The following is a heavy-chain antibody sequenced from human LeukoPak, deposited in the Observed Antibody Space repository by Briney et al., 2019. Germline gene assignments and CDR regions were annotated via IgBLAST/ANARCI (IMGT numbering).Heavy chain of an antibody. CDR2: IYYSGST. CDR1: GGSISSYY. D-gene: IGHD2-15*01. Sequence: SETLSLTCTVSGGSISSYYWSWIRQPPGKGLEWIGYIYYSGSTNYNPSLKSRVTISVDKSKNQFSLKLSSVTAAGTAVYYCARAVIVVVVAATQYYYYGMDVWGQGTTVTVSS. CDR3: ARAVIVVVVAATQYYYYGMDV. J-gene: IGHJ6*02. V-gene: IGHV4-59*12.